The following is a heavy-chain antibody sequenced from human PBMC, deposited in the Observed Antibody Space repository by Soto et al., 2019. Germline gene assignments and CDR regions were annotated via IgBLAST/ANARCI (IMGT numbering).Heavy chain of an antibody. CDR1: GFTFSTYG. D-gene: IGHD3-10*02. CDR2: ISYDGSNK. V-gene: IGHV3-30*18. Sequence: PWGSLRLSCAAPGFTFSTYGMHWVRQAPGKGLEWVALISYDGSNKNYADSVKGRFTISRDNSKNTLYLQMNSLRAEDTAVYYCAKDEVRSPSLFAMDVWGQGTTVTVSS. J-gene: IGHJ6*02. CDR3: AKDEVRSPSLFAMDV.